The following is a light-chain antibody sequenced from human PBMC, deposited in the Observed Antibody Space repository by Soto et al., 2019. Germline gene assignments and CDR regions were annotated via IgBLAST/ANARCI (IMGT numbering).Light chain of an antibody. CDR1: SSNIGINT. J-gene: IGLJ1*01. V-gene: IGLV1-44*01. Sequence: SVLAQPPSASGTPGQRLTISWSGGSSNIGINTVSRYQRLPGTAPKLLIYNNNQRPSGVPDRFSGSKSGTSASLAISGLQAEDEADYSCGACDDSLNGLYCIGSEHKVT. CDR3: GACDDSLNGLYC. CDR2: NNN.